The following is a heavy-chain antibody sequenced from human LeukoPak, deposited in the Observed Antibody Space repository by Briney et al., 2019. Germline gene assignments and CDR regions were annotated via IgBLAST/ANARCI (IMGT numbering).Heavy chain of an antibody. CDR3: CSGGSCNF. D-gene: IGHD2-15*01. CDR2: ITSDGSVT. J-gene: IGHJ4*02. V-gene: IGHV3-74*01. Sequence: GGSLRLSCAASGFTFSHFWMHWVRQAPGKGLVWVSRITSDGSVTTYADSVKGRFTISRDNAKNTLYLQMNSLRAEDTAVYYCCSGGSCNFWGQGTLVTVSS. CDR1: GFTFSHFW.